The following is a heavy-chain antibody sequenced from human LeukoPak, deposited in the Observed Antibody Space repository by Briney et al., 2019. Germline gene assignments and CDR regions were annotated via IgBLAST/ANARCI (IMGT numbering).Heavy chain of an antibody. V-gene: IGHV3-30*02. D-gene: IGHD3-10*01. J-gene: IGHJ4*02. CDR2: IRYDGSNK. CDR3: AKDDAYCYGSGTCFDY. Sequence: PGGSLRLSCAASGFTFSSYGMHWVRQAPGKGLEGVAFIRYDGSNKYYADSVKGRFTISRDNSKNTLYLQMNSLRAEDTAVYYCAKDDAYCYGSGTCFDYWGQGTLVTVSS. CDR1: GFTFSSYG.